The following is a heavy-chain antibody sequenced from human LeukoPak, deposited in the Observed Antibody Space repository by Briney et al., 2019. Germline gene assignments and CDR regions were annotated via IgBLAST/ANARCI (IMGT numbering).Heavy chain of an antibody. V-gene: IGHV3-23*01. J-gene: IGHJ4*02. Sequence: PGRSLRLSCVASGSASGSTFSSSAMTWVRQAPGKGLEWVSTISSSGGSTYYADSVKGRFTISRDNSKTTLYLQMNSLRAEDTATYYCATGSGNYYYYFDYWGQGTLVTVSS. D-gene: IGHD1-26*01. CDR2: ISSSGGST. CDR1: GSTFSSSA. CDR3: ATGSGNYYYYFDY.